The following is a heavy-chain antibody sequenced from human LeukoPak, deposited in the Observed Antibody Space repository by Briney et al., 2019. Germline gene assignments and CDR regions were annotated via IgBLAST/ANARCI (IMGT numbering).Heavy chain of an antibody. CDR3: AKGVASSGTPVDY. CDR1: GFTFSSYA. V-gene: IGHV3-23*01. J-gene: IGHJ4*02. CDR2: ISGSGENT. Sequence: GGSLTLSCAASGFTFSSYAMSWVRQAPGKGLEWVSAISGSGENTNYADSVKGRFTMSRDNSKNTLYLQMSSLRADDTAVYYCAKGVASSGTPVDYWGQGTLVTVSS. D-gene: IGHD3-10*01.